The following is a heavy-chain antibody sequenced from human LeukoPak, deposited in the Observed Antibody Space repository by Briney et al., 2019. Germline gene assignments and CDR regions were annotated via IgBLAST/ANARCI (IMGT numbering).Heavy chain of an antibody. CDR2: IIPIFGTA. V-gene: IGHV1-69*13. D-gene: IGHD3-9*01. Sequence: SVKVSCKASGGTFSGYAISWVRQAPGQGLEWMGGIIPIFGTANYAQKFQGTVTITADASTSQDYMEMRSLRSEDTAVYYCARVGSNRFDWLLHFDYWGQGTLVTVSS. CDR3: ARVGSNRFDWLLHFDY. J-gene: IGHJ4*02. CDR1: GGTFSGYA.